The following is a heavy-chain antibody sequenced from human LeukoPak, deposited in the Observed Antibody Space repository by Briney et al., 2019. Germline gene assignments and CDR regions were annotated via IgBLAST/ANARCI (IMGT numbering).Heavy chain of an antibody. CDR2: IYYSGST. Sequence: SETLSLTCTVSGGSISSYYWSWIRQPPGKGLEWIGYIYYSGSTNYNPSLKSRVTISVDTSKNQFSLKLSSVTAADTAVYYCAREPGITIFGVVEDYYYYMDVWGKGTTVTVSS. D-gene: IGHD3-3*01. J-gene: IGHJ6*03. V-gene: IGHV4-59*12. CDR3: AREPGITIFGVVEDYYYYMDV. CDR1: GGSISSYY.